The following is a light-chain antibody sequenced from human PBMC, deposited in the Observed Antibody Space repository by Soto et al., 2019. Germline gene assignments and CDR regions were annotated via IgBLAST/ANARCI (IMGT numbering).Light chain of an antibody. V-gene: IGLV1-44*01. CDR1: ISNIGSNT. J-gene: IGLJ2*01. CDR2: SYN. CDR3: AAWDNSLNAVV. Sequence: QSVLTQPPSASGTPGQRVTISCSGSISNIGSNTVSWFQQLPGAAPKLLIHSYNQRPSGVPDRFSGSKSGTSASLAISGLQSEGEADYFCAAWDNSLNAVVFGGGTKLTVL.